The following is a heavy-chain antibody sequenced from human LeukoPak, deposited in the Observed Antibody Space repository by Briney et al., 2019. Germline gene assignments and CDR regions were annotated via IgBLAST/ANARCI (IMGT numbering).Heavy chain of an antibody. CDR2: ISAYNGNT. Sequence: GASVKVSCKASGYTFTSYGISWVRQAPGQGLEWMGWISAYNGNTNYAQKLQGRVTMITDTSTSTAYMELRSLRSDDTAVYYCARDPPYYYDSSGYYYAIFDYWGQGTLVTVSS. D-gene: IGHD3-22*01. CDR3: ARDPPYYYDSSGYYYAIFDY. CDR1: GYTFTSYG. V-gene: IGHV1-18*01. J-gene: IGHJ4*02.